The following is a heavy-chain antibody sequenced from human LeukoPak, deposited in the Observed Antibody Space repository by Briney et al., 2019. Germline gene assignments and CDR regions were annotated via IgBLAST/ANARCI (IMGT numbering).Heavy chain of an antibody. V-gene: IGHV3-48*03. CDR2: ISSSGSTI. CDR1: GFIFKTYE. Sequence: GGSLRLSCAASGFIFKTYEMNWVRQAPGKGLEWVSYISSSGSTIYYADSVKGRFTISRDNAKYSLYLQMNSLRAEDTAVYYCAREGYSNWFDPWGQGTLVTVSS. J-gene: IGHJ5*02. CDR3: AREGYSNWFDP. D-gene: IGHD2-15*01.